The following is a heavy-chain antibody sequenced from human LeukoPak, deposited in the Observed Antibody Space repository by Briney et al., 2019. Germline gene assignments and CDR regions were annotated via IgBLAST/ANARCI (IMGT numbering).Heavy chain of an antibody. CDR1: GFTFDDYA. J-gene: IGHJ3*02. CDR3: AKDLSSGRVLESGAFDI. CDR2: ISWNSGSI. V-gene: IGHV3-9*03. D-gene: IGHD6-19*01. Sequence: PGRSLRLSXAASGFTFDDYAMHWVRQAPGKGLEWVSGISWNSGSICYADSVKGRFTISRDNAKNSLYLQMNSLRAEDMALYYCAKDLSSGRVLESGAFDIWGQGTMVTVSS.